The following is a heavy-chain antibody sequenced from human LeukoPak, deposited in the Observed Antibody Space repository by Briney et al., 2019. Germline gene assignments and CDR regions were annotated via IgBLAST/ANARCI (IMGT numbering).Heavy chain of an antibody. CDR1: GGSISSSSYY. CDR2: IYYSGST. V-gene: IGHV4-39*01. D-gene: IGHD3-16*01. CDR3: GRGGLAFGPLGVSYNWFDP. J-gene: IGHJ5*01. Sequence: SETLSLTCTVSGGSISSSSYYWGWIRQPPGKGLEWIGSIYYSGSTYYNPSLKSRFTISVDTSKNQFSLKLTSVTAADPAVSYRGRGGLAFGPLGVSYNWFDPWGQGTLVTVSS.